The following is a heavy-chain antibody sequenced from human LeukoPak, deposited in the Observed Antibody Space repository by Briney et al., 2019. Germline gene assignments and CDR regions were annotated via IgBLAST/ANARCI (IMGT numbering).Heavy chain of an antibody. CDR3: AKGAYDYIEMGYFDD. J-gene: IGHJ4*02. V-gene: IGHV3-23*01. Sequence: GGSLRLTCAASGFRFSNFAMSWVRQAPGKGLEWVSLIIGSSGDTLYADSVKGRFTISRDISKNRLYLQMNSLRAEDTALYYCAKGAYDYIEMGYFDDWGQGTLVTVSS. CDR2: IIGSSGDT. D-gene: IGHD5-12*01. CDR1: GFRFSNFA.